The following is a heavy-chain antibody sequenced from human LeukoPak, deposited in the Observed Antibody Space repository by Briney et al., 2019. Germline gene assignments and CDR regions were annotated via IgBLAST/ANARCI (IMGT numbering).Heavy chain of an antibody. CDR2: IYPGDSDT. J-gene: IGHJ6*03. D-gene: IGHD2-2*01. Sequence: PGESLKISCKGSGYSFTSYWIGWVRQMPGKGLEWMGIIYPGDSDTRYSPSFQGQVTISADKSISTAYLQWSSLKASDTATYYCARMGYCSSTSCYYYYMDVWGKGTTVTVSS. CDR3: ARMGYCSSTSCYYYYMDV. V-gene: IGHV5-51*01. CDR1: GYSFTSYW.